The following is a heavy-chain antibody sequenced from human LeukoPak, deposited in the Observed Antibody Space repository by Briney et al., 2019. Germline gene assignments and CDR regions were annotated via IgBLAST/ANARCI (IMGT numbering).Heavy chain of an antibody. CDR2: IYHSGST. CDR3: ARVRYFDGSGYYYDFDY. V-gene: IGHV4-38-2*01. D-gene: IGHD3-22*01. Sequence: PSDTLSLTCAVSGYSISSGYYWGWIRQPPGKGLEWIGNIYHSGSTFYNPSFKSRLSISVDTSENQFSLKLSSVTAADTAVYYCARVRYFDGSGYYYDFDYWGQGTPVTVSS. CDR1: GYSISSGYY. J-gene: IGHJ4*02.